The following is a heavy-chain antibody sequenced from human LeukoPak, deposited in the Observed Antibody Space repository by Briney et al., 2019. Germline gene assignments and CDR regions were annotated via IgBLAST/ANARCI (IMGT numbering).Heavy chain of an antibody. J-gene: IGHJ4*02. CDR3: AKDGPYYGSGAMYYFDF. D-gene: IGHD3-10*01. Sequence: GGSLRLSCAASGFTFSTYWMTWVRQAPGKGLEWVANIKQDASEKYYVDSVKGRFTISRDNSKNTLYVQMSSLRAEDTAVYYCAKDGPYYGSGAMYYFDFWGQGTPVTVSS. V-gene: IGHV3-7*01. CDR1: GFTFSTYW. CDR2: IKQDASEK.